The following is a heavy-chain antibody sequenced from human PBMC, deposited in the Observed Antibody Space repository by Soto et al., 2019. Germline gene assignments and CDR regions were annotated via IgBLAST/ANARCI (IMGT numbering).Heavy chain of an antibody. V-gene: IGHV3-33*01. CDR1: GFTFSSYG. J-gene: IGHJ4*02. Sequence: GGSLRLSCAASGFTFSSYGMHWVRQAPGKGLEWVAVIWYDGSNKYYADSVKGRFTISRDNSKNTLYLQMNSLRAEDTAVYYCARAWTTVTTNLLGYWGQGTLVTVSS. CDR3: ARAWTTVTTNLLGY. CDR2: IWYDGSNK. D-gene: IGHD4-17*01.